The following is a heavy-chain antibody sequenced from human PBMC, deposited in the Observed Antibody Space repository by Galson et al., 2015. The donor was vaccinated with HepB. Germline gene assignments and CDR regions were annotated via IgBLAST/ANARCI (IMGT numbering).Heavy chain of an antibody. V-gene: IGHV3-49*04. J-gene: IGHJ4*02. CDR2: IRSKAYGGTT. Sequence: SLRLSCAASGFTFGDYAMSWVRQAPGKGLEWVGFIRSKAYGGTTEYAASVKGRFTISRDDSKSIAYLQMNSLKTEDTAVYYCTRVTLHPDYFDYWGQGTLVTVSS. CDR1: GFTFGDYA. CDR3: TRVTLHPDYFDY. D-gene: IGHD4-11*01.